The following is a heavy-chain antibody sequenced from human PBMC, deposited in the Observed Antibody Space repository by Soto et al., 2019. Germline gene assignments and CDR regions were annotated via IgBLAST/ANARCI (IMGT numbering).Heavy chain of an antibody. CDR3: ATGLLGYCSGGSCYSDS. CDR2: ISGDNGNT. CDR1: AYTFTNYA. D-gene: IGHD2-15*01. V-gene: IGHV1-18*01. J-gene: IGHJ4*02. Sequence: QVQLVQSGAEVKKPGASVRVSCQTSAYTFTNYAVNWVRQAPGQGLEWMGWISGDNGNTIYAQKFQGRVTMTTDTSTRKAYMELRSLRSDDTAVYYCATGLLGYCSGGSCYSDSWGQGTLVTVSS.